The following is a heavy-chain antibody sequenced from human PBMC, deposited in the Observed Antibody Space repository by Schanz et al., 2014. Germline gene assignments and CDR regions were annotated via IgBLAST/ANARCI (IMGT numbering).Heavy chain of an antibody. V-gene: IGHV3-66*02. Sequence: EVQLVASGGGLVQPGGSLRLSCAASGFAVDNYYMSCVRQAPGRGLEWVSIIFTDGRTYYADSVKGRFTISRDSSKNTLFRQMNSLRTEDTAVYYCARLDPYCRSGTCSRAFDFWGQGTLVTVSS. CDR3: ARLDPYCRSGTCSRAFDF. CDR1: GFAVDNYY. CDR2: IFTDGRT. J-gene: IGHJ4*02. D-gene: IGHD2-15*01.